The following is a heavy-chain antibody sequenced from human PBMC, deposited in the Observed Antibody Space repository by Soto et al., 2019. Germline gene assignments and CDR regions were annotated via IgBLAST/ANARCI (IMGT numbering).Heavy chain of an antibody. CDR1: GFTFSSYW. D-gene: IGHD5-12*01. Sequence: GGSLRLSCAASGFTFSSYWMSWVRQAPGKGLEWVANIKQDGSEKYYVDSVKGRFTISRDNAKNSLYLQMNSLRAEDTAVYYCARLDDSGYDCLDYWGQGTLVTVSS. J-gene: IGHJ4*02. CDR2: IKQDGSEK. V-gene: IGHV3-7*01. CDR3: ARLDDSGYDCLDY.